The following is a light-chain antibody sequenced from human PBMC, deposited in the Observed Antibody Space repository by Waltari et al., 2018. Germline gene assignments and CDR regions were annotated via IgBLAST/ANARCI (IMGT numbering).Light chain of an antibody. V-gene: IGKV3-15*01. J-gene: IGKJ1*01. CDR3: QQYNNWPPGT. CDR1: QTIGLS. CDR2: QAS. Sequence: TVVTQSPATLTGSPGERASLSCRTSQTIGLSLAWYQQKPGQAPRPLNYQASTRATGIPARFSGSGSESEFTLTISSLQSEDVAVYYCQQYNNWPPGTFGQGTRVEI.